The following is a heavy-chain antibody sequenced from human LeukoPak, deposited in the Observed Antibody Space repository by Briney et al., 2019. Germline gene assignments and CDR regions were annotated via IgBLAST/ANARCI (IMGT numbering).Heavy chain of an antibody. Sequence: PSETLSLTCTVSGGSISNYYWNRIRQPPGTGLEWIGSVHYTGTTYVNPSLKSRLNISLDTSKNQFSLKLTSVTAADTAMYYCARQSAGFDYWGNGTLVAVSS. V-gene: IGHV4-59*08. CDR1: GGSISNYY. J-gene: IGHJ4*01. CDR3: ARQSAGFDY. CDR2: VHYTGTT.